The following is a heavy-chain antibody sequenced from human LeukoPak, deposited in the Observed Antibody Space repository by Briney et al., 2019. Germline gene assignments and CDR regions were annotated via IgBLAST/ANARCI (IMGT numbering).Heavy chain of an antibody. CDR2: ISSSSSTI. D-gene: IGHD3-9*01. CDR1: GFTFSSYS. Sequence: GGSLRLSCAASGFTFSSYSMNWVRQAPGKGLEWVSYISSSSSTIYYADSVKGRFTISRDNAKNSPYLQMNSLRDEDTAVYYCARVDILTGYSSEYWGQGTLVTVSS. J-gene: IGHJ4*02. V-gene: IGHV3-48*02. CDR3: ARVDILTGYSSEY.